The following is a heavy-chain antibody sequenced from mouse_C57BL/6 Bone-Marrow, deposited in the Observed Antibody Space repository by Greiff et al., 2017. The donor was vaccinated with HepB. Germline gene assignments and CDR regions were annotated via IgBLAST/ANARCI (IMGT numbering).Heavy chain of an antibody. CDR2: SRNKANDYTT. Sequence: EVKLVESGGGLVQSGRSLRLSCATSGFTFSDFYMEWVRQAPGKGLEWIAASRNKANDYTTEYSASVKGRFIVSRDTSQSILYLQMNALRAEDTAIYYCARDYGYDRTMDYWGQGTSVTVSS. CDR3: ARDYGYDRTMDY. V-gene: IGHV7-1*01. J-gene: IGHJ4*01. CDR1: GFTFSDFY. D-gene: IGHD2-2*01.